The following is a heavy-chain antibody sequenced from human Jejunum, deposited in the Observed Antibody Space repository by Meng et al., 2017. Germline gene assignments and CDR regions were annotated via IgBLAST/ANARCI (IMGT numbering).Heavy chain of an antibody. CDR3: ARDLGSGSYLGY. CDR2: VSPNSGGT. CDR1: GYTFTSYY. D-gene: IGHD1-26*01. V-gene: IGHV1-2*02. J-gene: IGHJ4*02. Sequence: ASVKVSCKASGYTFTSYYINWGRQAPGQGLEWMGWVSPNSGGTKYAQKFQGRVTMTRDTSISTVYMELSGLRSDDTAVYYCARDLGSGSYLGYWGQGTLV.